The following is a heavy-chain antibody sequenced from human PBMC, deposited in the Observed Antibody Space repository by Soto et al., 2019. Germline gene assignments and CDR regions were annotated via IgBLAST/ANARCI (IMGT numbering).Heavy chain of an antibody. Sequence: PGGSLNLSCAASGCTFRHYSLHLVRQALGKGLEWISYIGTSSTATYYADSVKGRFTVSRDNGNKLLFLQMNSLTNEDTAVYYCARESLQFYDSDGLHASWGPGTLVTFS. CDR3: ARESLQFYDSDGLHAS. CDR2: IGTSSTAT. D-gene: IGHD3-22*01. V-gene: IGHV3-48*02. CDR1: GCTFRHYS. J-gene: IGHJ4*02.